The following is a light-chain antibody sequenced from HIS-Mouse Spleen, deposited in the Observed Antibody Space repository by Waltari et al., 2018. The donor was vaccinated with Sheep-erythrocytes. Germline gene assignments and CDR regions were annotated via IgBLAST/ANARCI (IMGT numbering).Light chain of an antibody. CDR3: QQSYSTPYT. V-gene: IGKV1-39*01. CDR2: AAS. CDR1: QSISSY. Sequence: DIQLTQSPSSLSASLVDRVTITCRASQSISSYLNWYQQKPGKAPKLLIYAASSLQSGVPSRFSGSGSGTDFTLTISSLQPEDFATYYCQQSYSTPYTFGQGTKLEIK. J-gene: IGKJ2*01.